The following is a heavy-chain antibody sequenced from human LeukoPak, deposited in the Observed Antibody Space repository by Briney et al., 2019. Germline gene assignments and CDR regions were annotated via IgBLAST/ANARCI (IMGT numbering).Heavy chain of an antibody. J-gene: IGHJ5*02. CDR2: IYYSGST. CDR1: GGSISSYY. Sequence: SETLSLTCTVSGGSISSYYWSWIRQPPGKGLEWIGYIYYSGSTNYNPSLKSRVTISVDTSKNQFSLKLSSVTAADTAVYYCVRHLGYPNWFDPWGQGTLVTVSS. D-gene: IGHD2-15*01. CDR3: VRHLGYPNWFDP. V-gene: IGHV4-59*08.